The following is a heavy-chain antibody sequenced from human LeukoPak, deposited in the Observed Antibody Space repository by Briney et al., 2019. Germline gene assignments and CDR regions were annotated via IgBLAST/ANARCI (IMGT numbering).Heavy chain of an antibody. CDR2: ISSSSSYI. V-gene: IGHV3-21*01. CDR3: ARRRGVGSYYFDY. J-gene: IGHJ4*02. D-gene: IGHD1-26*01. CDR1: GFTFSSYS. Sequence: GPLRLSCSASGFTFSSYSMNWVRQAPGKGLEWVSSISSSSSYIYYADSVKGRFTISRDNAKNSLYLQMNSLRAEDTAVYYCARRRGVGSYYFDYWGRGTLVTVSS.